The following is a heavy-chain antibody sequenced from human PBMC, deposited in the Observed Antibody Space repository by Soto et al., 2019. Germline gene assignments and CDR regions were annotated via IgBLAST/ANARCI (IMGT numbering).Heavy chain of an antibody. Sequence: TSETLSLTCAVYGGSFSGHYWGLIRQPPGKGLEWIGEINHSGSTNYNPSLKSRVTISVDTSKNQFSLKLSSVTAADTAVYYCAREGSITGTTPNWFDPWGQGTLVTVSS. V-gene: IGHV4-34*01. CDR1: GGSFSGHY. CDR3: AREGSITGTTPNWFDP. D-gene: IGHD1-7*01. CDR2: INHSGST. J-gene: IGHJ5*02.